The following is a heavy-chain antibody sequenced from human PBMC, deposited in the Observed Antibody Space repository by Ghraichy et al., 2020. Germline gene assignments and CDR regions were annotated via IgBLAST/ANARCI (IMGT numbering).Heavy chain of an antibody. D-gene: IGHD2-21*02. CDR3: ARGFVVVTHYDDAFDI. V-gene: IGHV4-34*01. CDR1: GGSFSGYY. J-gene: IGHJ3*02. CDR2: INHSGST. Sequence: SETLSLTCAVYGGSFSGYYWSWIRQPPGKGLEWIGEINHSGSTNYNPSLKSRVTISVDTSKNQFSLKLSSVTAADTAMYYCARGFVVVTHYDDAFDIWGQGTMVTVSS.